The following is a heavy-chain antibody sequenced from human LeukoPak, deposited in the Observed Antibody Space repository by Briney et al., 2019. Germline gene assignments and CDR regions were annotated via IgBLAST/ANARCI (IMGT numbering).Heavy chain of an antibody. D-gene: IGHD3-10*01. J-gene: IGHJ4*02. CDR2: ILSGDST. CDR1: GFIVSSNY. V-gene: IGHV3-53*01. Sequence: GGSLRLSCAASGFIVSSNYMSWVRQAPGKGLEWVSVILSGDSTFYADSVKGRFTISRDNSKNTLYLQMNSLRAEDTAVYYCATVSSPVITMVRGVAQHLYYFDYWGQGTLVTVSS. CDR3: ATVSSPVITMVRGVAQHLYYFDY.